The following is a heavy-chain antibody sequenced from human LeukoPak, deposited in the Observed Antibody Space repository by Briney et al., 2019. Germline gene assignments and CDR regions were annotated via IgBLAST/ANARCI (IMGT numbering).Heavy chain of an antibody. V-gene: IGHV3-53*04. CDR3: ARGRPEGLMPRVESYYYYGMDV. J-gene: IGHJ6*02. CDR2: IYSGGST. CDR1: GFTVSSNY. D-gene: IGHD3-3*01. Sequence: GGSLRLSCAASGFTVSSNYMSWVRQAPGKGLEWVSVIYSGGSTYYADSVKGRFTISRHNSKNTLYLQMNSLRAEDTAVYYCARGRPEGLMPRVESYYYYGMDVRGQGTTVTVSS.